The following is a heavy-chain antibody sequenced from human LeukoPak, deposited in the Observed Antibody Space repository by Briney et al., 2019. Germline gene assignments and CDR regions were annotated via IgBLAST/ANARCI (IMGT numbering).Heavy chain of an antibody. V-gene: IGHV1-46*01. CDR2: INPSGGST. Sequence: GASVKVSCRASGYTFTSYYMHWVRQAPGQGLEWMGIINPSGGSTSYAQKFQGRVTMTTDTSTSTAYMELRSLRSGDTAVYYCAREVYSSGWYWFDPWGQGTLVTVSS. D-gene: IGHD6-19*01. J-gene: IGHJ5*02. CDR1: GYTFTSYY. CDR3: AREVYSSGWYWFDP.